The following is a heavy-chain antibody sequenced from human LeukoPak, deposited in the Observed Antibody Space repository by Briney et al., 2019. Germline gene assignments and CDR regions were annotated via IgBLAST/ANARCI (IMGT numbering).Heavy chain of an antibody. J-gene: IGHJ4*02. Sequence: GGSLRLSCKASGFSFSNYYMNWVRQAPGKGLEWRSHINGRGGIINYADSMKGRFTISRDNARNSLDLHMSSLGAEDTGVYYCAREGDGSRYYFDYWGQGILVTVSS. CDR1: GFSFSNYY. CDR3: AREGDGSRYYFDY. CDR2: INGRGGII. D-gene: IGHD2-21*01. V-gene: IGHV3-48*04.